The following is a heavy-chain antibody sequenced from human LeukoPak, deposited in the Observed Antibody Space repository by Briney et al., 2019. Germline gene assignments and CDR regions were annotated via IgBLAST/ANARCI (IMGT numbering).Heavy chain of an antibody. D-gene: IGHD1-26*01. V-gene: IGHV2-70*11. CDR2: IDWDEDK. Sequence: SGPTLVNPTQTLTLTCTFSGFSLSTSGMCVSWIRQPPGKALEWLARIDWDEDKYYSTSLKTRLTISKDTSKNQVVLTMTNMDRVDTATYFCARMGCGSYPNYFDYWGQGTLVTVSS. J-gene: IGHJ4*02. CDR1: GFSLSTSGMC. CDR3: ARMGCGSYPNYFDY.